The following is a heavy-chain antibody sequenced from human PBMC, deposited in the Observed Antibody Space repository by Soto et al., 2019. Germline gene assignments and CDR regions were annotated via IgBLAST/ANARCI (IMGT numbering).Heavy chain of an antibody. V-gene: IGHV1-46*01. CDR3: ARDYSRDFWSGYYNPAFDI. J-gene: IGHJ3*02. Sequence: ASVKVSCKASGYTFTSSYMHWVRQAPGQGLEWMGIINPSGGSTSYAQKFQGRVTMTRDTSTSTVYMELSSLRSEDTAVYYCARDYSRDFWSGYYNPAFDIWGQGTMVTVSS. CDR2: INPSGGST. D-gene: IGHD3-3*01. CDR1: GYTFTSSY.